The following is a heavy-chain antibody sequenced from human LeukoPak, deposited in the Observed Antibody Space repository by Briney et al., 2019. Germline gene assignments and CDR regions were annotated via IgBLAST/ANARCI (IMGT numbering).Heavy chain of an antibody. CDR1: GGSIRSGGYY. CDR3: ARESGSYRSLDY. Sequence: SQTLSLTCTVSGGSIRSGGYYWSWIRQPAGKGPEWIGRIYTSGSTNYSPSLRSRVTMSVDTSKNQFSLNLTSVTAADTAVYYCARESGSYRSLDYWGQGTLVTVSS. V-gene: IGHV4-61*02. J-gene: IGHJ4*02. CDR2: IYTSGST. D-gene: IGHD1-26*01.